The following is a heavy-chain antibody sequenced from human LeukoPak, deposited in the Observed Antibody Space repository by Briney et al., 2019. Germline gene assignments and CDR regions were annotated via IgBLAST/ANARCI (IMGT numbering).Heavy chain of an antibody. Sequence: ASVKVSCKASGYTFTSYAMNWVRQAPGQGLEWMGWINTNTGNPTYAQGFTGRFVFSLDTSVSTAYLQISSLKAEDTAVYYCARRGYCSGGSCYQTGDYWGQGTLVTVSS. J-gene: IGHJ4*02. CDR2: INTNTGNP. V-gene: IGHV7-4-1*02. CDR1: GYTFTSYA. D-gene: IGHD2-15*01. CDR3: ARRGYCSGGSCYQTGDY.